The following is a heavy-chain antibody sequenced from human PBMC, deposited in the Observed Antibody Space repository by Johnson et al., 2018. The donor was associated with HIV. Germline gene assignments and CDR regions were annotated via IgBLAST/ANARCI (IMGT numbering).Heavy chain of an antibody. Sequence: QVQLVESGGGLVKPGGSLRLSCAASGFIFSDYYMSWIRQAPGKGLEWLSYISSSGNPIYYADSVKGRFTISRDNAKNSLYLQMNSLRAEDTAVYYCARDWVIGDAFDIWGQGTKVTVSS. J-gene: IGHJ3*02. CDR3: ARDWVIGDAFDI. CDR2: ISSSGNPI. V-gene: IGHV3-11*04. CDR1: GFIFSDYY. D-gene: IGHD2-21*01.